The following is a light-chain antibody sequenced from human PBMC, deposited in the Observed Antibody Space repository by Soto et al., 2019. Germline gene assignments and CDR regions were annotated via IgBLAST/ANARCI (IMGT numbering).Light chain of an antibody. CDR3: QQSYSNPWT. J-gene: IGKJ1*01. CDR1: LSIMTY. V-gene: IGKV1-39*01. Sequence: DSQMTQYPSSLSASVGDEVTITCRASLSIMTYLHWYHEKPGKAPKLLIYAASSLQSGVPSRFSGSGSGTDFTLTISSLQPEDFATYYCQQSYSNPWTFAQGTKADI. CDR2: AAS.